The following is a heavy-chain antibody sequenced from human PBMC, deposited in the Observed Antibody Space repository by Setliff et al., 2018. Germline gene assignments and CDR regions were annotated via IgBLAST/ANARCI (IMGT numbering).Heavy chain of an antibody. CDR1: GFTFNIYW. CDR2: INQDGSEK. D-gene: IGHD6-19*01. J-gene: IGHJ4*01. CDR3: ARGGETGGRFLMWL. V-gene: IGHV3-7*04. Sequence: PGESLKISCGISGFTFNIYWMSWVRQAPGKGLEWVADINQDGSEKKYVDSVKGRFTISRDNAKNSLYLEMNSLRAEDTAEYYCARGGETGGRFLMWLWGHGTLVTVSS.